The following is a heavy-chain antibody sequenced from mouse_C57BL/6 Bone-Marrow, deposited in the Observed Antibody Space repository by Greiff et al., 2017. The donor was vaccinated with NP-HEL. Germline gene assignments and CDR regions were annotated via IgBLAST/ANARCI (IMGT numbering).Heavy chain of an antibody. J-gene: IGHJ3*01. D-gene: IGHD2-3*01. Sequence: VKLMESGPGLVQPSQSLSITCTVSGFSLTSYGVHWVRQSPGKGLEWLGVIWSGGSTDYNAAFISRLSISKDNSKSQVFFKMNSLQAEDTAIYYCARPYDGYYGFAYWGQGTLVTVSA. CDR3: ARPYDGYYGFAY. CDR2: IWSGGST. V-gene: IGHV2-2*01. CDR1: GFSLTSYG.